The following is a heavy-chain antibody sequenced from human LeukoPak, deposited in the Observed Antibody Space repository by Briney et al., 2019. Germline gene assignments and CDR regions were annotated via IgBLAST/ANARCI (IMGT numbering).Heavy chain of an antibody. Sequence: GESLKISCKGSGYSFNTYWIGWGRQMTGKGLEWMGIIYPGDSDTRYSPCFQGQGTMYGHKSIRPAYLQWTSLKASDTATYYCARRQGCSSTACPPDYWGQGTLVTVSS. CDR1: GYSFNTYW. CDR3: ARRQGCSSTACPPDY. V-gene: IGHV5-51*01. CDR2: IYPGDSDT. D-gene: IGHD2-2*01. J-gene: IGHJ4*02.